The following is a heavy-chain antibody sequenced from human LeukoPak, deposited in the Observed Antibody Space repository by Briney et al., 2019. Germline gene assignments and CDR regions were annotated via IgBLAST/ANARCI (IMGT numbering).Heavy chain of an antibody. J-gene: IGHJ4*02. V-gene: IGHV1-18*01. CDR3: ARDGGYCSSTSCPDFDY. CDR1: GYTFTSYG. D-gene: IGHD2-2*01. Sequence: GASVKVSCTASGYTFTSYGISWVRQAPGQGLEWMGWISAYNGNTNYAQKLQGRVTMTTDTSTSTAYMELRSLRSDDTAVYYCARDGGYCSSTSCPDFDYWGQGTLVTVSS. CDR2: ISAYNGNT.